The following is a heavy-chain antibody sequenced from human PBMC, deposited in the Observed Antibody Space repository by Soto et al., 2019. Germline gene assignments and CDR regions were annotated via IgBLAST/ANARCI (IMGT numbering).Heavy chain of an antibody. D-gene: IGHD1-1*01. Sequence: ELQLVASGGGLVQPGGSLRLSCAASGFTVSNNYLRWVRQAPGKGLEWVSLIYSGGDTYYADSVKGRFTISRDNSKNTLYLQMNSLRAEETAVYYCARDGTYNWVGGQGILVTVSS. CDR3: ARDGTYNWV. CDR2: IYSGGDT. CDR1: GFTVSNNY. J-gene: IGHJ4*02. V-gene: IGHV3-66*01.